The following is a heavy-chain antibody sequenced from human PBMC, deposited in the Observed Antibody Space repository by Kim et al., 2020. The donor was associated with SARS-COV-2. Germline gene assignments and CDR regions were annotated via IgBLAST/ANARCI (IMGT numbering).Heavy chain of an antibody. CDR3: ARAPSGSGEFDH. D-gene: IGHD1-26*01. CDR1: GGSISTYY. Sequence: SETLSLTSTVSGGSISTYYWNWIRLAPAKGLEWIGFIYYNGRTHYNPSLRSRVTMSVDTSKNQFSLNLNFVTAADTAVYYCARAPSGSGEFDHWGQGALVSVSS. CDR2: IYYNGRT. V-gene: IGHV4-59*01. J-gene: IGHJ4*02.